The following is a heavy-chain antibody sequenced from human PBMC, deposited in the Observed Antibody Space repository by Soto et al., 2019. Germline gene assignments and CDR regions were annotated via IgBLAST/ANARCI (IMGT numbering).Heavy chain of an antibody. V-gene: IGHV3-33*01. Sequence: QVQLVESGGGVVQPGRSLRLSCAASGFSFSSYGKHWVRQAPGKGLAWVATIWYDGNTKYYADSVKGRFTISRDNSKDTLYLQMNSLRDEDTAVYYCGGGAYFSDYWGQGTLVTVSS. CDR1: GFSFSSYG. J-gene: IGHJ4*02. CDR2: IWYDGNTK. CDR3: GGGAYFSDY. D-gene: IGHD3-16*01.